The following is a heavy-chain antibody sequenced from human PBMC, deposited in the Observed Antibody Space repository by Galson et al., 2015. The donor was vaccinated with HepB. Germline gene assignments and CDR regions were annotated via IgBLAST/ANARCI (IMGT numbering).Heavy chain of an antibody. CDR3: ARVQNFELGPARGANYYYYYMDV. D-gene: IGHD3/OR15-3a*01. V-gene: IGHV3-30-3*01. Sequence: SLRLSCAASGFTFSSYAMHWVRQAPGKGLEWVAVISYDGSNKYYADSVKGRFTISRDNSKNTLYLQMNSLRAEDTAVYYCARVQNFELGPARGANYYYYYMDVWGKGTTVTVSS. J-gene: IGHJ6*03. CDR2: ISYDGSNK. CDR1: GFTFSSYA.